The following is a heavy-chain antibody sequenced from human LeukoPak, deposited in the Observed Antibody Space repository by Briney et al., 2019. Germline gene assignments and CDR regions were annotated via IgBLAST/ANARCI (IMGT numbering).Heavy chain of an antibody. J-gene: IGHJ4*02. CDR3: ARRLASYVVDH. CDR1: GFTFNTYG. Sequence: GGSLRLSCAASGFTFNTYGVHWVRHAPGKGLEWVAFIRYDGSEKYYGDSVKGRFTIFRDNSKKTLSLQMSSLRVEDTAVYFCARRLASYVVDHWGQGNLVTVSS. V-gene: IGHV3-30*02. CDR2: IRYDGSEK. D-gene: IGHD2-21*01.